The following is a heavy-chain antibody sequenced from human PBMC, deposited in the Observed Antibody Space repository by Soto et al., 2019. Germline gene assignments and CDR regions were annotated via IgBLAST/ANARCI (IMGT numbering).Heavy chain of an antibody. CDR1: GFTFSSYA. V-gene: IGHV3-30-3*01. CDR2: ISYDGSNK. J-gene: IGHJ3*02. CDR3: VADYVATDTFDI. D-gene: IGHD3-10*02. Sequence: GSLRLSCAASGFTFSSYAMHWVRQAPGKGLEWVAVISYDGSNKYYADSVKGRFTISRDNSKNTLYLQMNSLRPEDTAVYYCVADYVATDTFDIWGRGTMVTVSS.